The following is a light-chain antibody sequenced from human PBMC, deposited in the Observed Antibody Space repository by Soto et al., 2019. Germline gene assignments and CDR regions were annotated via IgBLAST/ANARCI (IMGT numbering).Light chain of an antibody. J-gene: IGKJ4*01. CDR1: QGISSY. V-gene: IGKV1-9*01. CDR3: QQLNSYPLT. CDR2: AAS. Sequence: IQLTQSPSSLSASVGDRVTITCRASQGISSYLAWYQQKPGKAPKLLIYAASTLRSGVPSRFSGSGSGTDFTLTISSLQHEDFATYYCQQLNSYPLTFGGGTKVEIK.